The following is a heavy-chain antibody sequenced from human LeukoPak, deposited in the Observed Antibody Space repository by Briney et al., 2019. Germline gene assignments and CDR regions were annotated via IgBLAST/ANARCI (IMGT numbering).Heavy chain of an antibody. J-gene: IGHJ4*02. CDR1: GGSISSYY. CDR2: IYYSGST. CDR3: ARDHGIVGATIGFDY. Sequence: SETLSLTCTVSGGSISSYYWSWIRQPPGKGLEWIGYIYYSGSTNYNPSLKSRVTISVDTSKDQFSLKLSSVTAADTAVYYCARDHGIVGATIGFDYWGQGTLVTVSS. D-gene: IGHD1-26*01. V-gene: IGHV4-59*01.